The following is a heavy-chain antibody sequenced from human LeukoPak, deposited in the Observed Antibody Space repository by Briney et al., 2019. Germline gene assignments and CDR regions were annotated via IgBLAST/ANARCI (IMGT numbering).Heavy chain of an antibody. J-gene: IGHJ4*02. CDR2: LYSGGTT. CDR1: GFAFSNYW. V-gene: IGHV3-53*01. Sequence: GGSLRLSCAASGFAFSNYWMHWVRQAPGKGLVWVSILYSGGTTYYAASVKGRFTISRDFSKNTLYLQMNSLRAEDTAVYYCVRTQLGYCSGSSCLDYYDHWGQGTLVTVSS. D-gene: IGHD2-2*03. CDR3: VRTQLGYCSGSSCLDYYDH.